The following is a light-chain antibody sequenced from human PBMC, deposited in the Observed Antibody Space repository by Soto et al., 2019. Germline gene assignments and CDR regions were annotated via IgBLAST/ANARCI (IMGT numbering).Light chain of an antibody. V-gene: IGLV2-8*01. CDR2: EVS. CDR1: SSDVGGYDY. Sequence: QSTLTQPPSTSVSPGQSVTISCTGTSSDVGGYDYVSWYQQHPGKAPKLIIYEVSRRPSGVPDRFSGSKSGNTASLTVSGLQAEDEADYYRSSYAHSTYGVFGGGTKVTAL. CDR3: SSYAHSTYGV. J-gene: IGLJ2*01.